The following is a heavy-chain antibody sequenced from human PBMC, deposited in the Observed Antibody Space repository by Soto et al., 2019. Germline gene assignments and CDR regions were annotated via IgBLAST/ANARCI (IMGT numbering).Heavy chain of an antibody. CDR1: GFTFSSYG. CDR3: ASGQLAPRSYYFDY. J-gene: IGHJ4*02. D-gene: IGHD6-6*01. V-gene: IGHV3-30*03. Sequence: GGSLRLSCAASGFTFSSYGMHWVRQAPGKGLEWVAVISYDGSKKYYADSVKGRFTISRDNSKNTLYLQMNSLRAEDTAVYYCASGQLAPRSYYFDYWGQGTLVTVSS. CDR2: ISYDGSKK.